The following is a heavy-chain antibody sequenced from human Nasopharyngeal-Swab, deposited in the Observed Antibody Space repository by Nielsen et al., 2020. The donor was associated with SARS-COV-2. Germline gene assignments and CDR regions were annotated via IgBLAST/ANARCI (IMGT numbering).Heavy chain of an antibody. CDR1: GYTFTSYA. CDR2: IIPIFGTA. CDR3: ARDRYCSSTSCYARFGEPLPYYYYYYGMDV. D-gene: IGHD2-2*01. Sequence: SVKVSCKASGYTFTSYAISWVRQAPGQGLEWMGGIIPIFGTANYAQKFQGRVTITADESTSTAYMELSSLRSEDTAVYYCARDRYCSSTSCYARFGEPLPYYYYYYGMDVWGQGTTVTVSS. J-gene: IGHJ6*02. V-gene: IGHV1-69*13.